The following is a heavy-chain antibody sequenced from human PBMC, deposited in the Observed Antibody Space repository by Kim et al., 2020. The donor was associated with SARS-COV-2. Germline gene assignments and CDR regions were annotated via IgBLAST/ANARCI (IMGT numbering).Heavy chain of an antibody. CDR1: GYTFTSYY. CDR2: INPSGGST. Sequence: ASVKVSCKASGYTFTSYYMHWVRQAPGQGLEWMGIINPSGGSTSYAQKFQGRVTMTRDTSTSTVYMELSSLRSEDTAVYYCARDGSGSGSRKGGYYYGMDVWGQGTTVTVSS. D-gene: IGHD3-10*01. CDR3: ARDGSGSGSRKGGYYYGMDV. V-gene: IGHV1-46*01. J-gene: IGHJ6*02.